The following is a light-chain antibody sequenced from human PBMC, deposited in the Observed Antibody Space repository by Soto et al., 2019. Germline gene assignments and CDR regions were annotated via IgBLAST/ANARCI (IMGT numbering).Light chain of an antibody. CDR2: DVS. CDR3: QQRINWPLT. J-gene: IGKJ4*01. CDR1: QSVSSF. V-gene: IGKV3-11*01. Sequence: EIVLTQSPATLSLSPGERATLSCRASQSVSSFLAWYQQRPGQPPRLLIYDVSNRATGSPTRFSGSGSGTDFTLTISSLEPEDFAVYYCQQRINWPLTFGEGTKVEIK.